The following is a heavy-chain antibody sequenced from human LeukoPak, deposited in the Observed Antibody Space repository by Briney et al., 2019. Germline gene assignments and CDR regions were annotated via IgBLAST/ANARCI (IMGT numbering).Heavy chain of an antibody. CDR2: ISWNSGSI. Sequence: GRSLRLSCAASGFTFDDYAMHWVRQAPGKGLEWVSGISWNSGSIGYADSVKGRFTISRDNAKNSLYLQMNSLRAEDTALYYCAKDAYDILTGYLGHWGQGTLVTVSS. CDR3: AKDAYDILTGYLGH. CDR1: GFTFDDYA. D-gene: IGHD3-9*01. J-gene: IGHJ4*02. V-gene: IGHV3-9*01.